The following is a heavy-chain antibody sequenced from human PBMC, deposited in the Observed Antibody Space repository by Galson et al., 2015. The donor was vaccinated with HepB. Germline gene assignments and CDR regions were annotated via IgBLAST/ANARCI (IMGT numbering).Heavy chain of an antibody. CDR1: GYSFSTSA. D-gene: IGHD2-15*01. V-gene: IGHV1-3*04. CDR3: ARAQRDIVVVHPPDF. J-gene: IGHJ4*02. Sequence: SVKVSCKASGYSFSTSAMHWVRQAPEQRPEWMGWIDTGNHYTRYSQKFQGRVTISSDTSANTVYMELRSLTSEDTAVYYCARAQRDIVVVHPPDFWGQGTLVMVSS. CDR2: IDTGNHYT.